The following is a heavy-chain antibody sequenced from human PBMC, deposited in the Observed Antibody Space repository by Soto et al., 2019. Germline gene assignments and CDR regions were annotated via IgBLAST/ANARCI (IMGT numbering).Heavy chain of an antibody. Sequence: QITLKESGPTLVKPTQTLTLTCTFSGFSLTGSGVGVGWIRQPPGKALEWLALIYWDDDKRYSPSLKRRLTITKDTSKNQVALTVTNMDPVDTATYYCARVLWSDTSLYYFDYWGQGTLVPVAS. J-gene: IGHJ4*02. CDR2: IYWDDDK. D-gene: IGHD3-3*01. CDR1: GFSLTGSGVG. CDR3: ARVLWSDTSLYYFDY. V-gene: IGHV2-5*02.